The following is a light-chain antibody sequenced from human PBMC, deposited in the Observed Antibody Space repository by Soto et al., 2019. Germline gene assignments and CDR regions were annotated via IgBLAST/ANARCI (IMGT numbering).Light chain of an antibody. J-gene: IGKJ3*01. V-gene: IGKV1-39*01. Sequence: DIQMTQSPSSLSASVGDRVTITCRASQSIRSYLNWYQQKPEEAPKLLIYAASILHSGVPSRFGGSGSGTAFTLTISSLQPEDFATYYCQQAYITPHSGFCPGTKVDIK. CDR2: AAS. CDR1: QSIRSY. CDR3: QQAYITPHSG.